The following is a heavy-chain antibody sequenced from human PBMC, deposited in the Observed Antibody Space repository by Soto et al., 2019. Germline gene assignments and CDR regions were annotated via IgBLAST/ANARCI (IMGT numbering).Heavy chain of an antibody. CDR3: ARQAYASNVPDS. CDR1: GYNFARDW. Sequence: ESLKISFKGSGYNFARDWIGWVRQRPGKGLEWMGTIFPVDSDTKYSPSFEGHVTISVDKSITTAYLQWSSLKASDTAMYYCARQAYASNVPDSWGQGTVVTV. V-gene: IGHV5-51*01. D-gene: IGHD2-8*01. CDR2: IFPVDSDT. J-gene: IGHJ5*01.